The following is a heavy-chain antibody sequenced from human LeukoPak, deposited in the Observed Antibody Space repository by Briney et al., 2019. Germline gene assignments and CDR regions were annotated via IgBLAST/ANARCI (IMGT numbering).Heavy chain of an antibody. CDR2: INPNSGGT. Sequence: GASVKVSCKASGYTFTGYYMHWVRQAPGQGLEWMGWINPNSGGTNYAQKFQGRVTMTRDTSISTAYMELSRLRSDDTAVYYCARDKHPGYSSRGVEFDYWGQGTLVTVSS. CDR3: ARDKHPGYSSRGVEFDY. CDR1: GYTFTGYY. V-gene: IGHV1-2*02. D-gene: IGHD6-13*01. J-gene: IGHJ4*02.